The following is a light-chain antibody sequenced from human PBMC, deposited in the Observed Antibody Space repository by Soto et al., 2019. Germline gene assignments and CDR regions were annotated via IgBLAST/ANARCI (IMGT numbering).Light chain of an antibody. V-gene: IGLV3-21*02. CDR2: DDS. CDR3: QVWDSSSDHVV. J-gene: IGLJ2*01. CDR1: NIGRKS. Sequence: SYELTQPPSVSVAPGQTARITCGGNNIGRKSVHWYQQKPGQAPVLVVYDDSDRHSGIPERFSGSNSGNTATLTISRVEAGDEADYYCQVWDSSSDHVVFGGGTQLTVL.